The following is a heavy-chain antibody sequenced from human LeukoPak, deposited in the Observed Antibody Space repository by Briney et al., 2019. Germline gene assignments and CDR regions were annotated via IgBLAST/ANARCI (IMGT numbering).Heavy chain of an antibody. Sequence: SETLSLTCTVSGGFISSYYWSWIRQPPGKGLEWIGYINYSGSTNYNPSLKSRVTISLDTSKNQFSLKLSSVTAADTAIYYCARGDILTGYYSPSYHYGMDVWGQGTTVTVSS. CDR2: INYSGST. CDR3: ARGDILTGYYSPSYHYGMDV. V-gene: IGHV4-59*01. J-gene: IGHJ6*02. CDR1: GGFISSYY. D-gene: IGHD3-9*01.